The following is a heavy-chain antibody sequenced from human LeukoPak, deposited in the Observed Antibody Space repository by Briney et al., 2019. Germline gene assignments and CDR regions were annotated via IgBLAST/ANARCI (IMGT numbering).Heavy chain of an antibody. CDR2: IYYSGST. CDR3: ARGSYYDFWSGSYYMDV. Sequence: PSETLSLTCTVSGGSISSSSYYWGWIRQPPGKGLEWIGSIYYSGSTYYNPSLKSRVTISVDTSKNQFSLKLSSVTAADTAVYYCARGSYYDFWSGSYYMDVWGKGTTVTVSS. V-gene: IGHV4-39*01. J-gene: IGHJ6*03. CDR1: GGSISSSSYY. D-gene: IGHD3-3*01.